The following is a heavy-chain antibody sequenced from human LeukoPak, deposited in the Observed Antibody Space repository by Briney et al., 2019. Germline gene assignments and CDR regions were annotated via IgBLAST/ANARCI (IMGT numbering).Heavy chain of an antibody. D-gene: IGHD3-22*01. CDR2: INHSGST. Sequence: SETLSLTCAVYGGSFSGYYWSWIRQPPGKGLEWIGEINHSGSTNYNPSLKSRVTISVDTSKNQFSLKLSSVTAADTAVYYCARGGKGGYYFNWFDAWGQGTLVTVSS. J-gene: IGHJ5*02. CDR1: GGSFSGYY. V-gene: IGHV4-34*01. CDR3: ARGGKGGYYFNWFDA.